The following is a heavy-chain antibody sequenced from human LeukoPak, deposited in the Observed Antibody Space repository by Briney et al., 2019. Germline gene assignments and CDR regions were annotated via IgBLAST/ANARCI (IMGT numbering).Heavy chain of an antibody. CDR2: MSHDGVKI. J-gene: IGHJ6*03. CDR1: GFTFRTYA. V-gene: IGHV3-30*18. D-gene: IGHD4/OR15-4a*01. Sequence: PGGSLRLSCAASGFTFRTYAMHWVRQAPGKGLEWVAFMSHDGVKIFHADSVKGRFTISRDNSKNTLYLQMNSLRAGDTAVYYCAKSASAYYYMDVWGKGTTVTVSS. CDR3: AKSASAYYYMDV.